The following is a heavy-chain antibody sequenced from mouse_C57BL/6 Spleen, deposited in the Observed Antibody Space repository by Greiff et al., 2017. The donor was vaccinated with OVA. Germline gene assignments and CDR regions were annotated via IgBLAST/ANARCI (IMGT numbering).Heavy chain of an antibody. V-gene: IGHV1-55*01. J-gene: IGHJ2*01. CDR3: ARNPSWYFDY. Sequence: QVQLQQSGAELVKPGASVKMSCKASGYTFTSYWITWVKQRPGQGLEWIGDIYPGSGSTNYNEKFKSKATLTVDTSSSSAYMQLSSLTSEDSAVYYCARNPSWYFDYWGQGTTLTVSS. CDR2: IYPGSGST. CDR1: GYTFTSYW.